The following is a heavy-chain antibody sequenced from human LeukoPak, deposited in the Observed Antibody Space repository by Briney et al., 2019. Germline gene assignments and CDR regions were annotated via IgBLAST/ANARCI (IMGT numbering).Heavy chain of an antibody. Sequence: GGSLRLSCAASGFTFSSYAMSWVRQAPGKGLEWISCISTSSSVYYADSVKGRFTISRDNAESSLYLQMNSLRAEDTAVYYCARGDLLDWGQGTLVTVSS. D-gene: IGHD2/OR15-2a*01. CDR2: ISTSSSV. V-gene: IGHV3-21*01. CDR1: GFTFSSYA. CDR3: ARGDLLD. J-gene: IGHJ4*02.